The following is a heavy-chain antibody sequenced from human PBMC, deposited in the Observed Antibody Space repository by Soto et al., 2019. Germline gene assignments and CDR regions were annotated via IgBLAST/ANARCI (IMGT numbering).Heavy chain of an antibody. CDR3: AREGEYYDFWSGSYGMDV. CDR2: IYYSGNT. V-gene: IGHV4-31*03. J-gene: IGHJ6*02. CDR1: GGSISSGGYY. Sequence: SETLSLTCTVSGGSISSGGYYWSWIRQHPGKGLEWIGYIYYSGNTYYNPSLKSRVTISVDTSKNQFSLKLSSVTAADTAVYYCAREGEYYDFWSGSYGMDVWGQGTTVTVSS. D-gene: IGHD3-3*01.